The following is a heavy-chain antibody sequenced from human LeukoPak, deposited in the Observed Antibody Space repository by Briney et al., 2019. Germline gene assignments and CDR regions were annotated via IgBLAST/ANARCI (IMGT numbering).Heavy chain of an antibody. V-gene: IGHV1-69*06. Sequence: SVKVSCKASGGTFSSYAISWVRQAPGQGLEWMGGIIPIFGTANYAQKFQGRVTITADKSTSTAYMELSSLRSEDTAVYYCARASTEGIAVAHNDHWGQGTLVTVSS. CDR2: IIPIFGTA. J-gene: IGHJ4*02. CDR1: GGTFSSYA. D-gene: IGHD6-19*01. CDR3: ARASTEGIAVAHNDH.